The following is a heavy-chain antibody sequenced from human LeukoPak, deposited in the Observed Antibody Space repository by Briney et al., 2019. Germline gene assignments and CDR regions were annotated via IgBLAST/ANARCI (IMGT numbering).Heavy chain of an antibody. J-gene: IGHJ5*02. Sequence: GASVTVSCKVSGYTLTELSMHWVRQAPGKGLEWMGGFDPEDGGTIYAQKLQGRVTMTTDTSTSTAYMELRSLRSDDTAVYYCARDRGRAPFDPWGQGTLVTVSS. D-gene: IGHD3-10*01. CDR2: FDPEDGGT. V-gene: IGHV1-24*01. CDR3: ARDRGRAPFDP. CDR1: GYTLTELS.